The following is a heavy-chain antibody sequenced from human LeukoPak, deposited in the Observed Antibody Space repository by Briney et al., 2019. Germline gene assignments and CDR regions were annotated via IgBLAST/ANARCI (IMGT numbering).Heavy chain of an antibody. CDR3: AREVSLGYCSSTSCYYLDY. CDR1: GYTFTSYY. V-gene: IGHV1-46*01. J-gene: IGHJ4*02. CDR2: INPSGGST. D-gene: IGHD2-2*01. Sequence: ASVKVSCKASGYTFTSYYMHWVRQAPGQGLEWMGIINPSGGSTSYAQKFQGRVTMTRDTSTSTVYMELSSLRSEDTAVYYCAREVSLGYCSSTSCYYLDYWGQGTLVTVSS.